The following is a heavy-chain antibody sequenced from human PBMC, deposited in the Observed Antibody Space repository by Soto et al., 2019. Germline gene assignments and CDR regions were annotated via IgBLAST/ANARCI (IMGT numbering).Heavy chain of an antibody. D-gene: IGHD6-19*01. CDR3: ASRIAVAGLYYFDY. Sequence: SERMSLTCTVSGGSISSGDYYWSWIRQPPGKGLEWIGYIYYSGSTYYNPSLKSRVTISVDTSKNQFSLKLSSVTAADTAVYYCASRIAVAGLYYFDYWGQGTLVTVSS. J-gene: IGHJ4*02. CDR2: IYYSGST. V-gene: IGHV4-30-4*01. CDR1: GGSISSGDYY.